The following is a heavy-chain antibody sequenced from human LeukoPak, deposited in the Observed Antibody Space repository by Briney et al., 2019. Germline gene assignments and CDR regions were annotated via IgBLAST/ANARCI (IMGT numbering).Heavy chain of an antibody. CDR3: ARDALGMRYFDY. Sequence: KPSETLSLTCTVSGGSISSYYWSWIRQPPGKGLEWIGYIYYSGSTNYNPSLESRVTISVDTSKNQFSLKLSSVTAADTAVYYCARDALGMRYFDYWGQGTLVTVSS. J-gene: IGHJ4*02. V-gene: IGHV4-59*01. D-gene: IGHD7-27*01. CDR2: IYYSGST. CDR1: GGSISSYY.